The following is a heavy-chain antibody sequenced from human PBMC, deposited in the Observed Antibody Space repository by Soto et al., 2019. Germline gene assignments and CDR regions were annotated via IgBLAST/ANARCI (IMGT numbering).Heavy chain of an antibody. Sequence: PGGSLRLSCAASGFTFSSYAMSWVRQAPGKGLEWVSAISGSGGSTYYADSVKGRFTISRDNSKNTLYLQMNSLRAEDTAVYYCAKEGGSGSSSWFYYYYYKDVWSKGTTVTVSS. V-gene: IGHV3-23*01. D-gene: IGHD6-13*01. J-gene: IGHJ6*03. CDR2: ISGSGGST. CDR3: AKEGGSGSSSWFYYYYYKDV. CDR1: GFTFSSYA.